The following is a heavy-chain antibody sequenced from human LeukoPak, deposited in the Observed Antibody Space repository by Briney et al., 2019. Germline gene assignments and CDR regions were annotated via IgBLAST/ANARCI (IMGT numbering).Heavy chain of an antibody. V-gene: IGHV3-66*01. CDR1: GFTVSSNY. CDR3: ARVPRWNDAFDI. CDR2: IYSGGST. J-gene: IGHJ3*02. Sequence: GGSQRLSCAASGFTVSSNYMSWVRQAPGKGLEWVSVIYSGGSTYYADSVKGRFTISRDNSKNTLYLQMNSLRAEDTAVYYCARVPRWNDAFDIWGQGTMVTVSS. D-gene: IGHD1-1*01.